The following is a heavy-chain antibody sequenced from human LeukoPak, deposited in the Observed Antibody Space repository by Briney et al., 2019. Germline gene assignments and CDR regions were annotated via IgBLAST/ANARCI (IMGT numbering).Heavy chain of an antibody. D-gene: IGHD2-21*01. CDR1: GYTFTSYG. CDR3: SISISPDYFHY. J-gene: IGHJ4*02. CDR2: IKTYNVNT. V-gene: IGHV1-18*01. Sequence: ASVKVSCKASGYTFTSYGISWVRQAPGHGRQGMGWIKTYNVNTNYAQQLQGRVTITTDTSTNTGYIDLQSLRSDDPAFYYCSISISPDYFHYWGQGTLATV.